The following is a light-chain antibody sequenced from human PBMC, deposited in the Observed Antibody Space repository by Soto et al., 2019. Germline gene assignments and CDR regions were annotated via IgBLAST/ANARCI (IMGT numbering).Light chain of an antibody. CDR2: EAN. CDR1: SGDVGGYGL. V-gene: IGLV2-23*01. Sequence: QAVVTQPASVSGSPGQSISISCTGTSGDVGGYGLVSWYQQHPGKAPKLIIHEANKRPSGVSNRFSGSKSGNTASLTISGLQAEDEADYYCCSYAGSSTYVFGTGTKLTVL. J-gene: IGLJ1*01. CDR3: CSYAGSSTYV.